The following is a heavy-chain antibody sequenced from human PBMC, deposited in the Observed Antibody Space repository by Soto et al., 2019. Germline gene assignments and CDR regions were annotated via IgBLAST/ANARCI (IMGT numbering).Heavy chain of an antibody. D-gene: IGHD3-3*01. Sequence: ASVKVSCKASGYTFTSCGISWVRQAPGQGLEWMGWISAYNGNTNYAQKLQGRVTMTTDTSTSTAYMELRSLRSDDTAVYYCARDLSYADLEWLLYFDYWGQGTLVTVSS. CDR2: ISAYNGNT. CDR1: GYTFTSCG. CDR3: ARDLSYADLEWLLYFDY. J-gene: IGHJ4*02. V-gene: IGHV1-18*01.